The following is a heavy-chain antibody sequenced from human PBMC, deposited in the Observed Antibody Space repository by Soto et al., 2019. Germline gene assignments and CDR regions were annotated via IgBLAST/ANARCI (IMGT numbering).Heavy chain of an antibody. CDR3: LKDAPNGSIDP. D-gene: IGHD3-10*01. Sequence: VQVVASGGGLVQPGRSLRLSCAVSGFRFEQYVMHWVRQAPGKGLDCVSTVSPTGYTVAYADSVEGRFTVSRYNAKNSPYLQLNSLTGDDTAFYYCLKDAPNGSIDPWGQGTLVTVSS. V-gene: IGHV3-9*01. CDR2: VSPTGYTV. CDR1: GFRFEQYV. J-gene: IGHJ5*02.